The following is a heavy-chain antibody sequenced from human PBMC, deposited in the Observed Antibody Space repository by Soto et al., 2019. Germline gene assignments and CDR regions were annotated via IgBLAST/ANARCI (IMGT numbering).Heavy chain of an antibody. CDR2: ISGHNGYT. Sequence: QVQLVQSGAEVKKSGASVKVSCKASGYSLSSYGISWVRQRPGQGLEWMGWISGHNGYTNYAQKFQGRVTLTTDTSTSTVYKELRSLRSDDTAVYFCAREKRSHYFDYWGQGTLVTVSS. J-gene: IGHJ4*02. CDR3: AREKRSHYFDY. CDR1: GYSLSSYG. V-gene: IGHV1-18*01. D-gene: IGHD4-17*01.